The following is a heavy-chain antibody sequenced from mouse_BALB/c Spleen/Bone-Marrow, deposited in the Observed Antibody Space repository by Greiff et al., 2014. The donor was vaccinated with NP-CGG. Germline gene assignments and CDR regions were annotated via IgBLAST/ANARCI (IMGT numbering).Heavy chain of an antibody. Sequence: VQLQQSGAELVRPGVSVKISCKGSGYTFTDYVMHWVKQSHAKSLEWIGVIGTYYGDATYNQKFKTKATMTVDKSSSTAYMELARLTSEDSALYYCAREGPWFAFWGQGTLVTVSA. J-gene: IGHJ3*01. CDR3: AREGPWFAF. CDR1: GYTFTDYV. CDR2: IGTYYGDA. V-gene: IGHV1S137*01.